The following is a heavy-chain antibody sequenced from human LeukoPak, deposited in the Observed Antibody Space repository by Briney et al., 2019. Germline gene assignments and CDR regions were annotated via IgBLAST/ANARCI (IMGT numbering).Heavy chain of an antibody. CDR1: GFTVSSNY. Sequence: SGGSLRLSCAASGFTVSSNYMTWVRQAPGQGLEWVSSIYTSGTTYLADSVKGRFTISRDNSKNTLYLQMNSLRVDDTAVYYCARDRPIDYWGQGTLVTVSS. CDR2: IYTSGTT. J-gene: IGHJ4*02. CDR3: ARDRPIDY. V-gene: IGHV3-66*01.